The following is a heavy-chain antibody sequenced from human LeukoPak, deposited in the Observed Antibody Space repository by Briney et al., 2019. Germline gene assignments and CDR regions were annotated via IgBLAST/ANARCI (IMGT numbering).Heavy chain of an antibody. D-gene: IGHD3-10*01. J-gene: IGHJ6*04. CDR2: IYHSGST. CDR3: ARDRIYGSGSYFYYGMAV. CDR1: GYSISSGYY. V-gene: IGHV4-38-2*02. Sequence: SETLSLTCAVSGYSISSGYYWGWIRQPPGKGLEWIGSIYHSGSTYYNPSLKSRVTISVETSKTHLSLKMSSVTAVDTAVYYCARDRIYGSGSYFYYGMAVWGKGTTVTVYS.